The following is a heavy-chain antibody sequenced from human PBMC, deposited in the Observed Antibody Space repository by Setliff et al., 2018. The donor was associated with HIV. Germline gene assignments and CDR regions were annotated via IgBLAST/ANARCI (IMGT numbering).Heavy chain of an antibody. D-gene: IGHD6-6*01. J-gene: IGHJ3*02. V-gene: IGHV4-34*01. CDR1: GGSFSGYY. Sequence: ASETLSLTCAVYGGSFSGYYWSWIRQPPGKGLEWIGEINQSGSTNYNPSLKSRVTISVDTSKNQFSLKLNSMTAADTGVYYCARRSRSYSSSPFQGGAFDIWGQGTMVTVS. CDR3: ARRSRSYSSSPFQGGAFDI. CDR2: INQSGST.